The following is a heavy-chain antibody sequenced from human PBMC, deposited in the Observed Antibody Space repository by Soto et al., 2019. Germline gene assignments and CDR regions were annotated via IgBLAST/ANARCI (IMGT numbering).Heavy chain of an antibody. CDR1: GFTFSSYG. Sequence: QVQLVESGGGVVQPGRSLRLSCAASGFTFSSYGMHWVRQAPGKGLEWVAVISYDGSNKYYADSVKGRFTISRDNSKNTMYLQMNSLRAEDTAVYYCAKDLLNYYYDSSGYYYYYGMDVWGQGTTVTVSS. CDR3: AKDLLNYYYDSSGYYYYYGMDV. V-gene: IGHV3-30*18. J-gene: IGHJ6*02. D-gene: IGHD3-22*01. CDR2: ISYDGSNK.